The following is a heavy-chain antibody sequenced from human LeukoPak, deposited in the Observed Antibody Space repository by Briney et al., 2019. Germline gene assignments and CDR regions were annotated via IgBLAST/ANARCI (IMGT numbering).Heavy chain of an antibody. V-gene: IGHV4-30-2*01. CDR1: GGSISSGGYS. CDR3: ASSGATWSALDY. J-gene: IGHJ4*02. CDR2: IYHSGST. D-gene: IGHD1-26*01. Sequence: SETLSLTCAVSGGSISSGGYSWSWIRQPPGKGLEWIGYIYHSGSTYYNPSLKSRVTISVDTSKNQFSLKLSSVTAADTAVYYCASSGATWSALDYWGQGTLVTVSS.